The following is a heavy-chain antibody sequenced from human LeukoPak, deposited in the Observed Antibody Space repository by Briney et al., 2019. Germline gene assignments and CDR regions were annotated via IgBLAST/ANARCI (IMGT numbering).Heavy chain of an antibody. J-gene: IGHJ5*02. V-gene: IGHV4-31*03. CDR2: IYYSGST. Sequence: SQTLSLTCTVSGGSISSGGYYWSWIRQHPGKGLEWIGYIYYSGSTYYNTSLKSRVTISVDTSKNQFSLKLSSVTAADTAVYYCASEKRYFDWLQSTYNWFDPWGQGTLVTVSS. CDR3: ASEKRYFDWLQSTYNWFDP. D-gene: IGHD3-9*01. CDR1: GGSISSGGYY.